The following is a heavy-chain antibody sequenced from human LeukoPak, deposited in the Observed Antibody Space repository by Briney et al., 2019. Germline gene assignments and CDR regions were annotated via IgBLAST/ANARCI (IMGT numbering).Heavy chain of an antibody. CDR2: IYYSGST. CDR1: GGSFSSGSYY. CDR3: ARGYSSGFVLVDDAFDI. J-gene: IGHJ3*02. D-gene: IGHD3-22*01. V-gene: IGHV4-61*01. Sequence: SETLSLTCTVSGGSFSSGSYYCSWIREPPGKGLEWIGYIYYSGSTNYNPSLKSRVTISVDTSKNQFSLKLSSVTAADTAVYYCARGYSSGFVLVDDAFDIWGQGTMVTVSS.